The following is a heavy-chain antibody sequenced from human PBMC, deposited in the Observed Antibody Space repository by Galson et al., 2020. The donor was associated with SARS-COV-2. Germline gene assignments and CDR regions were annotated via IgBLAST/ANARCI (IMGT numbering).Heavy chain of an antibody. V-gene: IGHV4-30-4*01. D-gene: IGHD3-10*01. CDR3: ARARHRGVTPNWFDP. CDR1: GGTISSDAYH. Sequence: SETLSLTCTVSGGTISSDAYHWSWIRQPPGKGLEWIGYIYYSGTPYYTPSLRSRLTISVDTSKNQFSLKLSSVTAADTAVYYCARARHRGVTPNWFDPWGQGTLVTVSS. CDR2: IYYSGTP. J-gene: IGHJ5*02.